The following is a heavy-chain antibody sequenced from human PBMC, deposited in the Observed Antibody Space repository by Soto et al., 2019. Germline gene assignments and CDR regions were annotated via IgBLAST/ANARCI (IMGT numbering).Heavy chain of an antibody. J-gene: IGHJ6*03. Sequence: SETLSLTCTVSGGSISSYYWSWIGQPPGKGLEWIGYIYYSGSTNYNPSLKSRVTISVDTSKNQFSLKLSSVTAADTAVYYCARVLTTGYYYYMDVWGKGTTVTVSS. V-gene: IGHV4-59*01. CDR1: GGSISSYY. CDR2: IYYSGST. CDR3: ARVLTTGYYYYMDV. D-gene: IGHD4-4*01.